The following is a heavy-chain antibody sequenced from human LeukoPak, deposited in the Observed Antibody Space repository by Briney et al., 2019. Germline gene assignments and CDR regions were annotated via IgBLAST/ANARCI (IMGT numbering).Heavy chain of an antibody. CDR3: ARDQAAAGTPLDY. CDR2: INPNSGGT. D-gene: IGHD6-13*01. V-gene: IGHV1-2*02. J-gene: IGHJ4*02. Sequence: ASVKVSCKASGYTFTGYYMHWVRQAPGQGLEWMGWINPNSGGTNYAQKFQGGVTMTRDTSISTAYMELSRLRSDDTAVYYCARDQAAAGTPLDYWGQGTLVTVSS. CDR1: GYTFTGYY.